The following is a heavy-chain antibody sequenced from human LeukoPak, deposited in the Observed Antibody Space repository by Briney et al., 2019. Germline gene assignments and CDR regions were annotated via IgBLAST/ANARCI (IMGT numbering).Heavy chain of an antibody. J-gene: IGHJ4*02. Sequence: SETLSLTCTVSGGSISSYYWSWIRQPPGKGLEWIGYIYHSGSTYYNLSLKSRVTISVDRSKNQFSLTLSSVTAADTAVYYCAREGENYYGSGRYAYFDYWGQGTLVTVSS. CDR1: GGSISSYY. CDR2: IYHSGST. V-gene: IGHV4-59*12. CDR3: AREGENYYGSGRYAYFDY. D-gene: IGHD3-10*01.